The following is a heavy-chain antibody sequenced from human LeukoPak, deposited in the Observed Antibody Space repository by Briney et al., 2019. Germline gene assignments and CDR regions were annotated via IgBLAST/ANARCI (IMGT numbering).Heavy chain of an antibody. J-gene: IGHJ4*02. CDR3: AAPRGHGLRSD. V-gene: IGHV3-7*01. D-gene: IGHD3-10*01. Sequence: PGGSLRLSCAASGATFTNFWMSWVRLAPGKGLEWVADISPQRTEKYYVESVKGRFTISRDNAKSLLYLEMNRLRAEHTSIYYCAAPRGHGLRSDCGQGTPATAPS. CDR2: ISPQRTEK. CDR1: GATFTNFW.